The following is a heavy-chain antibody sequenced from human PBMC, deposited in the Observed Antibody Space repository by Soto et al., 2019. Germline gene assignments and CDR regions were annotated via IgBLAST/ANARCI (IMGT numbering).Heavy chain of an antibody. D-gene: IGHD1-26*01. CDR2: IYYNGAT. CDR1: GGSIYSSDW. V-gene: IGHV4-4*02. J-gene: IGHJ5*02. Sequence: QVQLQESGPRLVRPSGTLSLTCAVSGGSIYSSDWWSWVRQPPGKGLEWIGEIYYNGATNYNPSLKGRVTISLDKSEHHFSLNLTSVTAADTAVYYCTRVTGARNWFDPWGQGARVAVSS. CDR3: TRVTGARNWFDP.